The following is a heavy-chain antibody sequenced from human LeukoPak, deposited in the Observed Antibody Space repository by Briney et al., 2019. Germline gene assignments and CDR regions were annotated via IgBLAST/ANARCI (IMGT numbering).Heavy chain of an antibody. CDR3: ARDNSVGDNAWWFDP. V-gene: IGHV1-46*01. Sequence: ASVKVSCKASGYTFTSYYTHWVRQAPGQGLEWMGLINPTGGSTGYAQKFQGRVTMTRDMSTSTDYMELSSLRSEDTAIYYCARDNSVGDNAWWFDPWGQGTLVTVSS. J-gene: IGHJ5*02. CDR1: GYTFTSYY. D-gene: IGHD1-26*01. CDR2: INPTGGST.